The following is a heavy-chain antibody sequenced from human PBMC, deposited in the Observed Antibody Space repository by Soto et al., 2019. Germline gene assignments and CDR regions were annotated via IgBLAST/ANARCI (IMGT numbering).Heavy chain of an antibody. D-gene: IGHD6-13*01. J-gene: IGHJ5*02. V-gene: IGHV3-74*01. CDR2: INSDGTTT. CDR3: APAGTGAYNWFDP. CDR1: GFTFSRNW. Sequence: EVQLVESGGGLVQPGGSLRLSCAASGFTFSRNWMHWVRQAPGKGLVWLSRINSDGTTTTYADSVKGRFTISRDNSKNTVYLQINNLRADDTAVYYCAPAGTGAYNWFDPWGQGTLVTVSS.